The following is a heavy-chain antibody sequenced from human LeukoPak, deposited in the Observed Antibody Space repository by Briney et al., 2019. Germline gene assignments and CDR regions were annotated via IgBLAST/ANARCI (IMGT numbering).Heavy chain of an antibody. Sequence: MSSETLSLTCGVSVGYFIGDYWSWIRQSPGKGLEWIGQVHHSGNANYNPSLRSRVTISIDTSKKQFSLKLSSVTATDTAVYYCARHGGFYFDSWGQGTLVTVSS. D-gene: IGHD3-16*01. CDR3: ARHGGFYFDS. V-gene: IGHV4-34*01. J-gene: IGHJ4*02. CDR2: VHHSGNA. CDR1: VGYFIGDY.